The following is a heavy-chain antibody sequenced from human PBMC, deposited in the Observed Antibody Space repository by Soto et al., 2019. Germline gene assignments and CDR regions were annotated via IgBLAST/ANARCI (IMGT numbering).Heavy chain of an antibody. Sequence: GGSLRLSCAASGFTFSNYGMHWVRQAPGKGLEWVAVISNDESNKYYADSVKGRFTISRDNSKNTLYLQMNSLRAEDTAVYYCAKEWVYDSSGWSFDYWGQGTLVTVSS. CDR2: ISNDESNK. V-gene: IGHV3-30*18. CDR3: AKEWVYDSSGWSFDY. CDR1: GFTFSNYG. D-gene: IGHD3-22*01. J-gene: IGHJ4*02.